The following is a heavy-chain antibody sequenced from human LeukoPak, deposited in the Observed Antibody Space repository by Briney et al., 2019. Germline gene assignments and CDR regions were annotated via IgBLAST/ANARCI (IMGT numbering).Heavy chain of an antibody. Sequence: GGSLRLSCTASGFTFSSTAMNWVRQAPGKGLEWVSRINSDGSTTSYADSVKGRFTISRDNAKNTLYLQMNSLRAEDTAVYYCARDLYCGGDCYPWGQGTLVTVSS. D-gene: IGHD2-21*02. J-gene: IGHJ1*01. V-gene: IGHV3-74*01. CDR3: ARDLYCGGDCYP. CDR1: GFTFSSTA. CDR2: INSDGSTT.